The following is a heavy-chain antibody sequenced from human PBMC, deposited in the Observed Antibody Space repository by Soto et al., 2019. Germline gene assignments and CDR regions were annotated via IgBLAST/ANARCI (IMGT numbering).Heavy chain of an antibody. V-gene: IGHV3-21*01. CDR3: TRDRPQARRYYGTDV. Sequence: WGSLRLSCAGSGFTFNGYFMNWVRQAPGKGLEWVSSISSSGTYIYYADSLKGRFTMSRDNAKNSLYLRMNSLRAEDTAVYYCTRDRPQARRYYGTDVWCQGATMTVSS. D-gene: IGHD6-6*01. CDR2: ISSSGTYI. CDR1: GFTFNGYF. J-gene: IGHJ6*02.